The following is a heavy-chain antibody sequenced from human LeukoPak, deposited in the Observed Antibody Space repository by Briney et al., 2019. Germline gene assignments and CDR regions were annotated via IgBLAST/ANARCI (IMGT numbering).Heavy chain of an antibody. CDR1: GYTLTVCY. D-gene: IGHD1/OR15-1a*01. CDR2: INGNSGGT. J-gene: IGHJ4*02. CDR3: ARENIEQWPAFDY. V-gene: IGHV1-2*02. Sequence: ASVRVSFKASGYTLTVCYVHWVRQAPGQGPEWMGWINGNSGGTKYAQKFEGRVTMTSDTSTSTVQMDLGTLRSDDTAVYYCARENIEQWPAFDYWGQGTPVTVSS.